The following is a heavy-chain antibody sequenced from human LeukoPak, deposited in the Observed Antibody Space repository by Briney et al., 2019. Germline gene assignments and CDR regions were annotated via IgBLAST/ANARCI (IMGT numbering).Heavy chain of an antibody. CDR2: IYYSGST. J-gene: IGHJ4*02. V-gene: IGHV4-59*01. Sequence: PSETLSLTCTVSGGSISSYYWSWIRQPPGKGLEWMGYIYYSGSTNYNPSLKSRVTISVDTSKNQFSLKLSSVTAADTAVYYCARGPCSSTSCYVDYWGQGTLVTVSS. D-gene: IGHD2-2*01. CDR1: GGSISSYY. CDR3: ARGPCSSTSCYVDY.